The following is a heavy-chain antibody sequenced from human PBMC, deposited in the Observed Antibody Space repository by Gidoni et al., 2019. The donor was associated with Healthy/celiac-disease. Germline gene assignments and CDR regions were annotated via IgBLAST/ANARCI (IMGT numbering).Heavy chain of an antibody. CDR3: ARVTERVRGVITTSQDFDI. V-gene: IGHV4-30-4*01. J-gene: IGHJ3*02. Sequence: QVQLQESGPGLVKPSPTLSLTCTVSGGSISRGDYYWSWIRQPPGKGLEWIGYIYYSGSTYYNPSLKSRVTISVDTSKNQFSLKLSSVTAADTAVYYCARVTERVRGVITTSQDFDIWGQGTMVTVSS. CDR1: GGSISRGDYY. D-gene: IGHD3-10*01. CDR2: IYYSGST.